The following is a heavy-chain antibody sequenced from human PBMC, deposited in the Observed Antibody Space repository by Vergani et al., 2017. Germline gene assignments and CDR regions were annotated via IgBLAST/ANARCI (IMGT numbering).Heavy chain of an antibody. CDR2: IYSGGST. V-gene: IGHV3-66*01. J-gene: IGHJ6*02. CDR1: GFTVSSNY. Sequence: EVQLVESGGGLVQPGGSLRLSCAASGFTVSSNYMSWVRQAPGKGLEWVSVIYSGGSTYYADSVKGRFTISRDNSKNTLYLQMNSLRAEDTAVYYCAREGGYDILTGYLDYYYGMDVWGQGTTVTVSS. D-gene: IGHD3-9*01. CDR3: AREGGYDILTGYLDYYYGMDV.